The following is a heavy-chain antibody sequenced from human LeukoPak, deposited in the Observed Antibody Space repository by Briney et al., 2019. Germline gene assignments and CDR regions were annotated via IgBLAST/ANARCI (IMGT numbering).Heavy chain of an antibody. J-gene: IGHJ4*02. CDR1: GGSISGYY. CDR3: AMYDSFFDY. D-gene: IGHD1-1*01. CDR2: IHYSGST. V-gene: IGHV4-59*08. Sequence: SETLSLTCTVSGGSISGYYWSWLRQPPGKGLEWLGYIHYSGSTNYNPSLKSRVTISLDTSKKQFFLRLSSVTAADTAVYYCAMYDSFFDYCGQGTLVTVSS.